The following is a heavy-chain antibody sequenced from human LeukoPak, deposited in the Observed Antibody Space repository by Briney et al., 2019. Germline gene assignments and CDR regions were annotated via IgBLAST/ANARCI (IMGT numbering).Heavy chain of an antibody. CDR3: AKASWVSTADAVL. V-gene: IGHV3-23*01. CDR1: GFIFSHYA. CDR2: LRGDGET. J-gene: IGHJ4*02. Sequence: GGSLRLSCAASGFIFSHYAMSWVRQGPAGGLEWVSSLRGDGETFYADSVKGRFTLSRDDSRNTVHLRLSNLRAEDTAVYYCAKASWVSTADAVLWGQGTLVTVSS. D-gene: IGHD3-16*01.